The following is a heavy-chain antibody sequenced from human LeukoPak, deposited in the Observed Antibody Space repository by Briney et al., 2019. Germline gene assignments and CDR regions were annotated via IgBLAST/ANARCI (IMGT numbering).Heavy chain of an antibody. CDR1: GFTFSSYE. V-gene: IGHV3-48*03. CDR3: AKVPGLDYGDSSFDY. D-gene: IGHD4-17*01. CDR2: ISSSGSTI. Sequence: GGSLRLSCAASGFTFSSYEMNWVRQAPGKGLEWVSYISSSGSTIYYADSVKGRFTISRDNAKNSLYLQMNSLRAEDTAVYYCAKVPGLDYGDSSFDYWGQGTLVTVSS. J-gene: IGHJ4*02.